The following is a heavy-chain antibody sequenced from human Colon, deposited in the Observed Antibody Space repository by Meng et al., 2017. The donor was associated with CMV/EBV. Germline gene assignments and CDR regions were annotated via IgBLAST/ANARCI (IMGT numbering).Heavy chain of an antibody. J-gene: IGHJ5*02. CDR3: ARDGHRIIVVWGVPNWFDP. D-gene: IGHD3-10*01. CDR2: MFYSGGT. CDR1: GDSIRSSGYY. V-gene: IGHV4-39*07. Sequence: SETLSLTCTVSGDSIRSSGYYWAWIRQPPGKGLEWIGSMFYSGGTYYSASLKSRVTMSIDTSKNQFSLKLTSVTAADTALYYCARDGHRIIVVWGVPNWFDPWGQGTLVTVSS.